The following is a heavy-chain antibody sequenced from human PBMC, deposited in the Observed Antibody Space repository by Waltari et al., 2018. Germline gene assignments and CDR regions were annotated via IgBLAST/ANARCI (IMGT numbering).Heavy chain of an antibody. CDR2: INHSGST. D-gene: IGHD1-1*01. V-gene: IGHV4-34*01. CDR1: GGSFSGYY. Sequence: QVQLQQWGAGLLKPSETLSLTCAVYGGSFSGYYWSWIRQPPGKGLEWIGEINHSGSTNYNPSRKSRVTISVDTSKNQFSLKLSSVTAADTAVYYCARGLRYKSFYYYYGMDVWGQGTTVTVSS. CDR3: ARGLRYKSFYYYYGMDV. J-gene: IGHJ6*02.